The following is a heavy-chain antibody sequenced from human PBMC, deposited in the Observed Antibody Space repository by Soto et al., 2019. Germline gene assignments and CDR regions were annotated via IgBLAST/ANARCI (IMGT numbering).Heavy chain of an antibody. V-gene: IGHV4-30-4*01. J-gene: IGHJ4*02. D-gene: IGHD3-9*01. CDR1: GGSISSGDYY. CDR3: ARGSEYYDILTGYTTGPYFDY. CDR2: IYYSGST. Sequence: LSLTCTVSGGSISSGDYYWSWIRQPPGKGLEWIGYIYYSGSTYYNPSLKSRVTISVDTSKNQFSLKLSSVTAADTAVYYCARGSEYYDILTGYTTGPYFDYWGQGTLVTVSS.